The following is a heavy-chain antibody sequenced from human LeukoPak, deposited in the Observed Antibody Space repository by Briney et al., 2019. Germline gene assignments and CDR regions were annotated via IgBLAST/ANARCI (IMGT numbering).Heavy chain of an antibody. J-gene: IGHJ6*02. CDR1: GFTFSSYA. D-gene: IGHD4-17*01. CDR3: ARRYGDYGVYGMDV. CDR2: ISYDGSNK. V-gene: IGHV3-30*04. Sequence: GRSLRLSCAASGFTFSSYAMHWVRQAPGKGLEWVAVISYDGSNKYYADSMKGRFTISRDNSKNTLYLQMNSLRAEDTAVYYCARRYGDYGVYGMDVWGQGTTVTVSS.